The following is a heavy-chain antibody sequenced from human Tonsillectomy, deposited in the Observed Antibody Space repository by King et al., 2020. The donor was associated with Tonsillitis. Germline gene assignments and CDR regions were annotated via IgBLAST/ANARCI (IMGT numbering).Heavy chain of an antibody. V-gene: IGHV4-59*01. CDR2: IYYSGST. Sequence: QLQESGPGLVKPSETLSLTCTVSGGFISSYYWSWVRQPPGKGLEWIGYIYYSGSTNYNSSLKSRVTISVDTSKNQFSLTLSSLTAADTAVYYCARDRGGRRNPGGYFDYWGQGTLVTVSS. CDR1: GGFISSYY. D-gene: IGHD3-16*01. J-gene: IGHJ4*02. CDR3: ARDRGGRRNPGGYFDY.